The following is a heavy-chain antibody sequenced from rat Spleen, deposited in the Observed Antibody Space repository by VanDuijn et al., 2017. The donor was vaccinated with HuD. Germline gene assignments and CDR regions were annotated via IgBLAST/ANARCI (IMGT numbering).Heavy chain of an antibody. J-gene: IGHJ3*01. CDR2: ITNTGSSA. D-gene: IGHD1-11*01. Sequence: EVQLMESGRGLVQPGRSLKLSCVVSGFTFNNYWMTWIRQAPGKGLEWVASITNTGSSAYYRDSVKGRFTISRDNAQSTLYLQMDSLRSEDTATYYCARHGYGGYSGPFAYWGQGTLVTVSS. CDR1: GFTFNNYW. CDR3: ARHGYGGYSGPFAY. V-gene: IGHV5-31*01.